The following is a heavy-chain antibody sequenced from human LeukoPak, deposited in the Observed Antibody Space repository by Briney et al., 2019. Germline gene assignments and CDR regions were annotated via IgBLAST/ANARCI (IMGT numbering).Heavy chain of an antibody. Sequence: SETLSLTCTVSGGSISSYYWGWIRQPPGKGLEWIGSIYYSGSTYYNPSLKSRVTISVDTSKNQFSLKLSSVTAADTAVYYCARHRDYGGNSEDWFDPWGQGTLVTVSS. V-gene: IGHV4-39*01. D-gene: IGHD4-23*01. CDR3: ARHRDYGGNSEDWFDP. CDR2: IYYSGST. CDR1: GGSISSYY. J-gene: IGHJ5*02.